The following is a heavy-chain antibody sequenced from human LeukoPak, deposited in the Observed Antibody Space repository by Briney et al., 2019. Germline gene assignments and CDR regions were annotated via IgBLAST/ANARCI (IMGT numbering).Heavy chain of an antibody. CDR3: AKNIAAAVFLTWFDP. CDR2: TYYRSKWYS. V-gene: IGHV6-1*01. J-gene: IGHJ5*02. CDR1: GDSVSSNSAA. Sequence: SQTLSLTCAISGDSVSSNSAAWNWIRQSSSRGLEWLGRTYYRSKWYSDYAVSVKSRITINPDTSKNQFSLQLNSVTPEDTAVYYCAKNIAAAVFLTWFDPWGQGTLVTVSS. D-gene: IGHD6-13*01.